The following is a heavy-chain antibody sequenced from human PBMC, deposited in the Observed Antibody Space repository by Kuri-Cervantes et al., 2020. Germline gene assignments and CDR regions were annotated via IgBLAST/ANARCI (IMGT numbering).Heavy chain of an antibody. CDR1: GYTFTGYY. Sequence: ASVKVSCKASGYTFTGYYMHWVRQAPGQGLEWMGWINPNSGGTNYAQKFQERVTITRDMSTSTAYMELSSLRSEDTAVYYCAALYCSSTSCFNGGFDYWGQGTLVTVSS. J-gene: IGHJ4*02. D-gene: IGHD2-2*01. CDR2: INPNSGGT. V-gene: IGHV1-2*02. CDR3: AALYCSSTSCFNGGFDY.